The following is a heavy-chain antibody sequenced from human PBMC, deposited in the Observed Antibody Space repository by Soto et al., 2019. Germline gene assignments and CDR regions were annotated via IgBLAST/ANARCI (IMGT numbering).Heavy chain of an antibody. J-gene: IGHJ6*02. Sequence: LRLSCAASGFTFSSYGMHWVRQAPGKGLEWVAVISYDGSNKYYADSVKGRFTTSRDNSKNTLYLQMNSLRAEDTAVYYCAKDFGVVVAADLYYYYYGMDVWGQGTTVTVSS. CDR2: ISYDGSNK. D-gene: IGHD2-15*01. V-gene: IGHV3-30*18. CDR3: AKDFGVVVAADLYYYYYGMDV. CDR1: GFTFSSYG.